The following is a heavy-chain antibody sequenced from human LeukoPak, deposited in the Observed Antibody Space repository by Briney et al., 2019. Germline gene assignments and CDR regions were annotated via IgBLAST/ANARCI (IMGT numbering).Heavy chain of an antibody. CDR3: AKRFRGTSGLYYFDS. J-gene: IGHJ4*02. Sequence: GGSLRLSCSASGFTFSTYAMSWVRQPPGKGLEWVSAIRGSGDSTYYAESVKGRFTISRDNSKNTLYLRMNSLRAEDTAVYYCAKRFRGTSGLYYFDSWGQGTLVTVSS. CDR1: GFTFSTYA. D-gene: IGHD2/OR15-2a*01. V-gene: IGHV3-23*01. CDR2: IRGSGDST.